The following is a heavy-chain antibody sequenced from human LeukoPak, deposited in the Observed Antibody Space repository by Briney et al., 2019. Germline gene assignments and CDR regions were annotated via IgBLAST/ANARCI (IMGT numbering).Heavy chain of an antibody. V-gene: IGHV4-4*02. CDR2: IYHSGST. CDR1: GGSISSSNW. CDR3: ARAENRLGIRSHFDY. J-gene: IGHJ4*02. D-gene: IGHD7-27*01. Sequence: SGTLSLTCAVSGGSISSSNWWSWDRQPPGKGLEWIGEIYHSGSTNYNPSLKSRVTISVDKSKNQFSLKLSSVTAADTAVYYCARAENRLGIRSHFDYWGQGILVTVSS.